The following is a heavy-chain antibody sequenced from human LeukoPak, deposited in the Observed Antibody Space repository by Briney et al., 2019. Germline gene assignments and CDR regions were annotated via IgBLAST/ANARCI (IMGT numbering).Heavy chain of an antibody. J-gene: IGHJ4*02. Sequence: SVKVSCKASGGTFSSYAISWVRQAPGQGLEWMGGIIPIFSTANYAQKFQGRVTITADESTSTAYMGLSSLRSEDTAVYYCARAGEGGEGFDYWGQGTLVTVSS. CDR3: ARAGEGGEGFDY. CDR2: IIPIFSTA. D-gene: IGHD3-10*01. V-gene: IGHV1-69*13. CDR1: GGTFSSYA.